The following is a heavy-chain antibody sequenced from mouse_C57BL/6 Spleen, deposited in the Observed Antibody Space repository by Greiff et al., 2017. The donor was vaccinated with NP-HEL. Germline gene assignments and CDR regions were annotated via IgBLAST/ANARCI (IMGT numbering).Heavy chain of an antibody. CDR3: TRHYGSFYWYFDV. V-gene: IGHV6-6*01. Sequence: EVMLVESGGGLVQPGGSMKLSCAASGFTFSDAWMDWVRQSPEKGLEWVAEIRNKANNHATYYAESVKGRFTISRDDSKSSVYLQMNSLRAEDTGIYYCTRHYGSFYWYFDVWGTGTTVTVSS. CDR2: IRNKANNHAT. D-gene: IGHD1-1*01. CDR1: GFTFSDAW. J-gene: IGHJ1*03.